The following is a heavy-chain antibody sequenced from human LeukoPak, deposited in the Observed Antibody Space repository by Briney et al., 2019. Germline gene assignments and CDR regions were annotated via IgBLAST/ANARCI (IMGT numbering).Heavy chain of an antibody. V-gene: IGHV4-31*03. Sequence: SETLSLTCTVSGGSISSGGYYWSWIRQHPGKGLEWIGYIYYSGSTYYNPSLKSRVTISVDTSKNQFSLKLSSVTAADTAVYYCARDPGSPNAFDIWGQGTMVTVSS. CDR2: IYYSGST. D-gene: IGHD6-13*01. CDR3: ARDPGSPNAFDI. CDR1: GGSISSGGYY. J-gene: IGHJ3*02.